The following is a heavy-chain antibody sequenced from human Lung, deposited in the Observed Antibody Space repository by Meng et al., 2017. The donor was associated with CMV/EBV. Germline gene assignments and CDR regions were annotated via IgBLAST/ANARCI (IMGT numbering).Heavy chain of an antibody. V-gene: IGHV5-51*01. CDR1: GYSFTSSW. J-gene: IGHJ4*02. CDR2: IYPGDSDT. D-gene: IGHD5-18*01. Sequence: GGSLRLXCKGSGYSFTSSWIGWVRPMPGKCLEWMGIIYPGDSDTRYSPSFQGQVTISADKSISTAYLQWSSLKASDTAMYYCARFIPLYLLDYWGQGTLVTVSS. CDR3: ARFIPLYLLDY.